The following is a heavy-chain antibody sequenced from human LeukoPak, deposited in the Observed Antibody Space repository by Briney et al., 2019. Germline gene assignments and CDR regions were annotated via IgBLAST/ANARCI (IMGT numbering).Heavy chain of an antibody. J-gene: IGHJ3*02. CDR3: ARDSYYDSSGYYRNPDAFDI. CDR1: GFTFISYT. CDR2: ISSSGSHM. V-gene: IGHV3-21*01. D-gene: IGHD3-22*01. Sequence: GGSLRLSCAASGFTFISYTMNWVRQAPGKGLEWVSSISSSGSHMYYAESVKGRLTIFRDNAKNSLYLQMNSLRAEDTAVYYCARDSYYDSSGYYRNPDAFDIWGQGTVVTVSS.